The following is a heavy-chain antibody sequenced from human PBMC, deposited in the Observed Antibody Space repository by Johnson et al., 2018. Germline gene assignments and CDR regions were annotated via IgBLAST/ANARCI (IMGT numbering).Heavy chain of an antibody. Sequence: VQLVQSGGGLVQXGGSLRLXCAASGFTVSSNYMSWVRQAPGKGLEWVSVIYSGGSTYYADSVKGRFTISRDNSKNTLYLQMNSLRAEDTAVYYCARLPYGDYAREGNPDAFDIWGQGTMVTVSS. CDR2: IYSGGST. J-gene: IGHJ3*02. CDR1: GFTVSSNY. V-gene: IGHV3-66*02. D-gene: IGHD4-17*01. CDR3: ARLPYGDYAREGNPDAFDI.